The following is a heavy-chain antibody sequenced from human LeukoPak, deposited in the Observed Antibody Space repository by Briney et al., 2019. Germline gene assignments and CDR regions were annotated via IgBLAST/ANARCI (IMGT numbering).Heavy chain of an antibody. J-gene: IGHJ6*01. CDR1: GYTFTSYD. V-gene: IGHV1-8*01. Sequence: ASVKVSCKASGYTFTSYDINWVRQATGQGLEWMGWMNPNSGNTGYAQKFQGRVTMTRNTSISTAYMELSRLRSEDTAVYYCARPASSGYYYGLDYYYNYGMDVWGQGTTVTVSS. CDR2: MNPNSGNT. CDR3: ARPASSGYYYGLDYYYNYGMDV. D-gene: IGHD3-22*01.